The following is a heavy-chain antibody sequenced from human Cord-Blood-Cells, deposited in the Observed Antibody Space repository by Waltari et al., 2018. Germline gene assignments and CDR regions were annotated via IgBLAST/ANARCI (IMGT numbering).Heavy chain of an antibody. D-gene: IGHD1-26*01. CDR2: IWYDGSNK. Sequence: QVQLVESGGGVVQPGRSLRLSCAASGFTFSSYGMHGVRQAPGKGLEWVAVIWYDGSNKYYADSVKGRFTISRDNSKNTLYLQMNSLRAEDTAVYYCARDHRSYAFDYWGQGTLVTVSS. J-gene: IGHJ4*02. V-gene: IGHV3-33*01. CDR1: GFTFSSYG. CDR3: ARDHRSYAFDY.